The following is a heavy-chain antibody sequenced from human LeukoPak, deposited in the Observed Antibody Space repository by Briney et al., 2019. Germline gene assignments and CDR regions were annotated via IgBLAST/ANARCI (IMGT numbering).Heavy chain of an antibody. CDR3: AKGSYYYDSTGYSPAPGD. J-gene: IGHJ4*02. CDR1: GFTFSSYA. D-gene: IGHD3-22*01. CDR2: ISGSGGST. V-gene: IGHV3-23*01. Sequence: GGSLRLSCAASGFTFSSYAMSWVRQAPGKGLEWVSAISGSGGSTYYADSVKGRFTISKDNSKNTLHLQMNSLRAEDTAVYFCAKGSYYYDSTGYSPAPGDWGQGTLVTVSS.